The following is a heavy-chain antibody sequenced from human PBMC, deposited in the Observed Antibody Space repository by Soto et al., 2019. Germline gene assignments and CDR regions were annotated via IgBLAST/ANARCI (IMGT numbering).Heavy chain of an antibody. J-gene: IGHJ6*02. D-gene: IGHD2-15*01. CDR1: GFRFSDYY. V-gene: IGHV3-11*01. Sequence: GGSLRLSCAAPGFRFSDYYMTWIRQAPGKGLEWVSYINSRGSTIYQADSVRGRFTVSRDNAKNSLYLQMNSLRVEDTAVYFCARARPDIVMVVAETPGYYGMDVWGQGTTVTVSS. CDR2: INSRGSTI. CDR3: ARARPDIVMVVAETPGYYGMDV.